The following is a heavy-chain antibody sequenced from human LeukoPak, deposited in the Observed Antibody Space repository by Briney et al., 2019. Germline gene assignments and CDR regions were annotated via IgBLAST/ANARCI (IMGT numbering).Heavy chain of an antibody. Sequence: GGSLRLSCAASGFTFSSDWMIWVRQAPGKGLEWVANIKPDEGEKYYVDSVKGQFTVSRDNAKNSLYLQMNSLRAEDTAVYYCVRYYTRQSWYFDLWGRGTLVTVSS. CDR1: GFTFSSDW. CDR2: IKPDEGEK. D-gene: IGHD3-10*01. CDR3: VRYYTRQSWYFDL. V-gene: IGHV3-7*01. J-gene: IGHJ2*01.